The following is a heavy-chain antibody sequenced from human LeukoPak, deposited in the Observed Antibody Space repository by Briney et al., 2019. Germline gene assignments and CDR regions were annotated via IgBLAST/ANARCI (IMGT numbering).Heavy chain of an antibody. Sequence: GGSLRLSCAASGFTFSDYSFNWVRQAPGKGLVWVSRINTDGINTVYADFVKGRFTISRDNAENTLYMQMNSLRGEDTAVYYCARMGSSGTGFDYWGQGTLVTVSA. CDR1: GFTFSDYS. V-gene: IGHV3-74*01. CDR2: INTDGINT. D-gene: IGHD3-10*01. J-gene: IGHJ4*02. CDR3: ARMGSSGTGFDY.